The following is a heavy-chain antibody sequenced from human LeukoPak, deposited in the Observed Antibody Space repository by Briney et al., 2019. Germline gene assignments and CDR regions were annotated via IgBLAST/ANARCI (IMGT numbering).Heavy chain of an antibody. Sequence: SETLSLTCTVSGGSISGYYWNFIRQFPGKGLEGIGFIYYTGSTNYNPSLKSRVTISLDTSNNQFSLKLSSVTAADTAVYYCARGYCSGGSCYYFDYWGQGTLVTVSS. V-gene: IGHV4-59*01. D-gene: IGHD2-15*01. J-gene: IGHJ4*02. CDR3: ARGYCSGGSCYYFDY. CDR1: GGSISGYY. CDR2: IYYTGST.